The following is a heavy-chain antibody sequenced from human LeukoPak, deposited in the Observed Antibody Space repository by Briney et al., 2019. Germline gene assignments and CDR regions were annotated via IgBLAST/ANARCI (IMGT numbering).Heavy chain of an antibody. CDR2: ISYDGSNK. Sequence: GRSLRLSCAASGFTFSSYGMHWVRQAPGKGLEWVAVISYDGSNKYYADSVKGRFTISRDNSKNTLYLQMNSLRAEDTAVYYCAKVRLSSSWYRDAFDIWGQGTMVTVSS. CDR3: AKVRLSSSWYRDAFDI. J-gene: IGHJ3*02. V-gene: IGHV3-30*18. CDR1: GFTFSSYG. D-gene: IGHD6-13*01.